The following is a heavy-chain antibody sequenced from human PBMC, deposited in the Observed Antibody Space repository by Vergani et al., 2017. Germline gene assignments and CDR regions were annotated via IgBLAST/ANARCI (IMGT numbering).Heavy chain of an antibody. CDR3: ASLYSSSWYIFDY. D-gene: IGHD6-13*01. Sequence: QVQLQESGPGLVEPSETLSLTCTVSGGSISSGDYYWSWIRQPPGKGLEWIGYIYYSGSTYYNPSLKSRVTISVDTSKNQFSLKLSSVTAADTAVYYCASLYSSSWYIFDYWGQGTLVTVSS. V-gene: IGHV4-30-4*08. CDR2: IYYSGST. CDR1: GGSISSGDYY. J-gene: IGHJ4*02.